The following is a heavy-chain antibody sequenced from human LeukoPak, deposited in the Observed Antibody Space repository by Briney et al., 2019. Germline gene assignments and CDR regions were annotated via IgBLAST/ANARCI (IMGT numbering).Heavy chain of an antibody. V-gene: IGHV3-23*01. CDR1: GFTFSKSA. D-gene: IGHD4-17*01. J-gene: IGHJ4*02. Sequence: GSLRLSCAASGFTFSKSAMTLVRQAPGRGLEWVSAIVGDGSTTYYADSVKGRFTISRRNSKNTLYLEINSLRPDDTAVYYCARGGGDYNPFDYWGQGTLVTVSS. CDR2: IVGDGSTT. CDR3: ARGGGDYNPFDY.